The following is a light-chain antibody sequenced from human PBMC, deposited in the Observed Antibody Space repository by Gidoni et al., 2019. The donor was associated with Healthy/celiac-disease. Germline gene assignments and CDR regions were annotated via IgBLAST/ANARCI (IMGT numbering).Light chain of an antibody. CDR1: QSVRSSY. CDR2: GAS. V-gene: IGKV3-20*01. CDR3: QQYGSSPEVT. Sequence: EIVLTQSPGTLSLSPGERATLSCRASQSVRSSYLAWYQQKPGQAPRLLIYGASSRATGIPDRFSGSGSGTDFTLTISRLEPEDFAVYYCQQYGSSPEVTFXPXTKVDIK. J-gene: IGKJ3*01.